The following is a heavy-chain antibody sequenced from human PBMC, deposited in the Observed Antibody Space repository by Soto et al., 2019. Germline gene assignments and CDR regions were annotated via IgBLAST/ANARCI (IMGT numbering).Heavy chain of an antibody. CDR2: ISGSGGST. Sequence: GGSLRLSCAASGFTFSSYAMSWVRQAPGKGLEWVSAISGSGGSTYYADSVKGRFTISRDNSKNTLYLQMNSLRAEDPAVYYCAKRESGTTSSDYWGQGTLVTVSS. CDR3: AKRESGTTSSDY. V-gene: IGHV3-23*01. D-gene: IGHD1-7*01. CDR1: GFTFSSYA. J-gene: IGHJ4*02.